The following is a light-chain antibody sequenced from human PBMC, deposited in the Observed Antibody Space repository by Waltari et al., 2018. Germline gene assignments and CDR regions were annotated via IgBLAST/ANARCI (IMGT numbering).Light chain of an antibody. J-gene: IGLJ2*01. V-gene: IGLV1-51*02. CDR2: ENN. Sequence: QSVLTQPPSISAAPGQEVTLSCSGSGSNIGNNYVSWYQQVPGTAPKLLSFENNKRPSGIPHRFSGSKAGSAATLGITGLQTGDEADYYCGTWDSSLSAGVFGGGTKLTVL. CDR3: GTWDSSLSAGV. CDR1: GSNIGNNY.